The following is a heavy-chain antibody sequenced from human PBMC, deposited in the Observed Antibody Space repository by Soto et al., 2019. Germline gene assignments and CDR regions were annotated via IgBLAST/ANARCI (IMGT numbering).Heavy chain of an antibody. V-gene: IGHV4-39*01. CDR1: GGSISSTTYY. CDR3: ARQYSSSYYFDY. Sequence: PSETLSLTCTVSGGSISSTTYYWGWIRQPPGKGLEWIGSIYYSGSAYYNPSLKSRVTISVDTSKNQFSLKLTSVTAADTAVFYCARQYSSSYYFDYWGQGILVTVSS. CDR2: IYYSGSA. J-gene: IGHJ4*02. D-gene: IGHD5-18*01.